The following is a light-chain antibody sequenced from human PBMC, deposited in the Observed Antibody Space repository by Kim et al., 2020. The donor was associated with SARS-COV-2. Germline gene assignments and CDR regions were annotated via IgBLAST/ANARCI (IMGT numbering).Light chain of an antibody. Sequence: DIQMTQSPSSLSASVGDRVTITCRASQSISRYLNWYQQKPGKVPKLLIYAASTLQSGVPSRFSGSGSGTDFTLTISSLQPEDFATYYCQQSYSMRTFGQGTKLEI. V-gene: IGKV1-39*01. CDR1: QSISRY. J-gene: IGKJ1*01. CDR3: QQSYSMRT. CDR2: AAS.